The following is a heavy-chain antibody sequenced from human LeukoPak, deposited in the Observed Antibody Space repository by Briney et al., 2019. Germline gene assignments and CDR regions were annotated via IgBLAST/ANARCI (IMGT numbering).Heavy chain of an antibody. J-gene: IGHJ4*02. CDR2: INHSGST. CDR3: ASDSSGYSSFDY. Sequence: SETLSLTCAVYGGSFSGYYWSWIRQPPGKGLEWIGEINHSGSTNYNPSHKSRVTMSVDTSKNQFSLKLSSVTAADTAVYYCASDSSGYSSFDYWGQGTLVTVSS. V-gene: IGHV4-34*01. CDR1: GGSFSGYY. D-gene: IGHD3-22*01.